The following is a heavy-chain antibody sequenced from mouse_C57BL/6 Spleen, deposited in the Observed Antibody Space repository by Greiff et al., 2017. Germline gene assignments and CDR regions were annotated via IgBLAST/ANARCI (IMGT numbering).Heavy chain of an antibody. CDR2: IDPSDSYT. CDR1: GYTFTSYW. CDR3: ARWKTTVVATRWAMDY. D-gene: IGHD1-1*01. J-gene: IGHJ4*01. V-gene: IGHV1-59*01. Sequence: VQLQQPGAELVRPGTSVKLSCKASGYTFTSYWMHWVKQRPGQGLEWIGVIDPSDSYTNYNQKFKGKATLTVDTSSSTAYMQLSSLTSEDSAVYYCARWKTTVVATRWAMDYWGQGTSVTVSS.